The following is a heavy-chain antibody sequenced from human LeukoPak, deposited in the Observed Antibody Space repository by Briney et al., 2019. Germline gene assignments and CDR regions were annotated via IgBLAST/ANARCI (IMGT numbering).Heavy chain of an antibody. V-gene: IGHV4-39*01. D-gene: IGHD6-19*01. CDR3: ARNWVAGSFDF. Sequence: SETLSLTCTVSGGSISNSTYYWGWVRQPAGEGVEWIGSIFYRGSTYYTPSLKSRVTISVDTSKNQFSLKLTSVTAADTAMYFCARNWVAGSFDFWGQGTMVTVSS. CDR1: GGSISNSTYY. J-gene: IGHJ3*01. CDR2: IFYRGST.